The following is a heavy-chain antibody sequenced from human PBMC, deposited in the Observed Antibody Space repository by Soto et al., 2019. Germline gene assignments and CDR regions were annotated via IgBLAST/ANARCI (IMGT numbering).Heavy chain of an antibody. V-gene: IGHV4-39*01. J-gene: IGHJ4*02. D-gene: IGHD6-6*01. CDR2: IYYSGST. CDR1: GGSISSSSYY. CDR3: ASRVAARPIDY. Sequence: SETLSLTCTVSGGSISSSSYYWGWIRKPPRKRIEWIGSIYYSGSTYYNPSLKSQVTISVDTSKNQFSLKLSSVTSADTAVYYCASRVAARPIDYWGQGTLVTVSS.